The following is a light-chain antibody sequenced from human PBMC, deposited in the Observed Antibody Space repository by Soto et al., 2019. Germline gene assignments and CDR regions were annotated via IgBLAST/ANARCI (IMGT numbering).Light chain of an antibody. CDR2: KAS. CDR1: QGISTW. Sequence: DIQMTQSPSTLSASVGDRVTITCRASQGISTWLAWYQQKPGKAPKLLIYKASSLEGGVPSRFSGSGSGTEFNITVSSLQPDDFATYYFQQYNTYPLTFGGGTTVEIK. CDR3: QQYNTYPLT. J-gene: IGKJ4*01. V-gene: IGKV1-5*03.